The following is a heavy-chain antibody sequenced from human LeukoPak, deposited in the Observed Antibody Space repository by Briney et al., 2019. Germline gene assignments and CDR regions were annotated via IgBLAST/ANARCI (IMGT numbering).Heavy chain of an antibody. V-gene: IGHV3-66*01. CDR3: ARDRDSSGWLDY. CDR1: GFTVSSNY. D-gene: IGHD6-19*01. J-gene: IGHJ4*02. CDR2: IYSGGST. Sequence: GGSLRLSCAASGFTVSSNYMSWVRQAPGKGLEWVSVIYSGGSTYYADSVKARFTISRDNSKNTLYLQMNSLRAEDTAVYCCARDRDSSGWLDYWGQGTLVTVSS.